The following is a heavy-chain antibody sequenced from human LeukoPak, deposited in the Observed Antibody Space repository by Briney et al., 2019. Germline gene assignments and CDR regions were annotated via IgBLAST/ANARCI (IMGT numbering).Heavy chain of an antibody. Sequence: GASVTVSCKASGGTFSSYAISWVRQAPGQGLEWMGRIIPILGIANYAQKFQGRVTITADKSTSTAYMELSSLRSEDTAVYYCAREDCSSTSCYNGMDVWGQGTTVTVSS. CDR2: IIPILGIA. J-gene: IGHJ6*02. CDR1: GGTFSSYA. V-gene: IGHV1-69*04. D-gene: IGHD2-2*02. CDR3: AREDCSSTSCYNGMDV.